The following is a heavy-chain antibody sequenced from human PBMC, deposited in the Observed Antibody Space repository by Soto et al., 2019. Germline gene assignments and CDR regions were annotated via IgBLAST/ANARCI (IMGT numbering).Heavy chain of an antibody. J-gene: IGHJ6*02. Sequence: LGESLKISCKGSGYSFTSYWIGWVRQMPGKGLEWMGIIYPGDSDTRYSPSFQGQVTISSDKSISTAYLQWSSLKASDTAMYYCARTYCGGDCYGYYYYGMDVWGQGTTVTVSS. CDR3: ARTYCGGDCYGYYYYGMDV. D-gene: IGHD2-21*02. CDR1: GYSFTSYW. V-gene: IGHV5-51*01. CDR2: IYPGDSDT.